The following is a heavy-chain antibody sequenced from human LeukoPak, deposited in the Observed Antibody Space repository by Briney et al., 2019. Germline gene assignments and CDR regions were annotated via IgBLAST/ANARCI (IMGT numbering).Heavy chain of an antibody. V-gene: IGHV3-7*01. CDR1: GFTISGHW. CDR2: INQGGSDK. J-gene: IGHJ4*02. CDR3: TRDRSLAEDD. Sequence: PGRSLSLSCAVSGFTISGHWMSWVRQAPGKGLEWVANINQGGSDKYYVDSVKGRFTISRDNANNLLYLQMNSLRGEDTAVYYCTRDRSLAEDDWGQGTLVTVSS. D-gene: IGHD1-14*01.